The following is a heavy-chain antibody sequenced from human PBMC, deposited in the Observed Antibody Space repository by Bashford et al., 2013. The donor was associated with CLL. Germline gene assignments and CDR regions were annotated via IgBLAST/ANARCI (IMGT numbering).Heavy chain of an antibody. D-gene: IGHD3-22*01. V-gene: IGHV3-74*01. Sequence: GSLRLSCAASGFTFGSYVMSWVRQAPGKGLVWVSRINSDGSSTSYADSVKGRFTISRDNAKNTLYLQMNSLRAEDTAVYYCARGYYYDSSGYFPIDYWGQGTLVTVSS. J-gene: IGHJ4*02. CDR3: ARGYYYDSSGYFPIDY. CDR1: GFTFGSYV. CDR2: INSDGSST.